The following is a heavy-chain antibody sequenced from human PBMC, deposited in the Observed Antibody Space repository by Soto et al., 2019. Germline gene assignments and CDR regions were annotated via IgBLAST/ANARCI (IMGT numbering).Heavy chain of an antibody. CDR2: INWNGGST. D-gene: IGHD6-19*01. CDR1: GFTFDDYG. CDR3: ARDQGEFGGYPIAVAIDY. J-gene: IGHJ4*02. V-gene: IGHV3-20*04. Sequence: EVQLMESGGGVVRPGGSLRLSCAASGFTFDDYGMSWVRQAPGKGLEWVSGINWNGGSTGYADSVKGRFTISKDNAKNSLYLQMNSLRAEDTALYYCARDQGEFGGYPIAVAIDYWGQGTLVTVSS.